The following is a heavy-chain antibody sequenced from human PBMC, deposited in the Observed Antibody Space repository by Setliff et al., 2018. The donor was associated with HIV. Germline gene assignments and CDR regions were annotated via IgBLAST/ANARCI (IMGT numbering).Heavy chain of an antibody. Sequence: SETLSLTCAVSNYSLSSGYYWDWSRQPPGKGLEWIGSIYHSENPYSNPSLKSRVTISVNTSKNQFSLKLSSVTAADTAVYYCERSIVVVVVATSLGWFDSWGQGTLVTVSS. CDR1: NYSLSSGYY. J-gene: IGHJ5*01. D-gene: IGHD2-15*01. CDR2: IYHSENP. CDR3: ERSIVVVVVATSLGWFDS. V-gene: IGHV4-38-2*01.